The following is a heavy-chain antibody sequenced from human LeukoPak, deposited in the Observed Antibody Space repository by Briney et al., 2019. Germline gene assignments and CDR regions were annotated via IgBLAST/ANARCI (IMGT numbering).Heavy chain of an antibody. CDR1: GGSVSTGSYY. J-gene: IGHJ4*02. D-gene: IGHD3-22*01. CDR2: IHTSGTM. V-gene: IGHV4-61*09. Sequence: RASETLSLTCTVSGGSVSTGSYYWSWIRQPAGRGLEWIGHIHTSGTMNYNASVKSRVRISVETSKNQFSLRLSSVTAADTAVYFCARGILRDYYDSSGFYHRGGVGYWGQGTLVTVSS. CDR3: ARGILRDYYDSSGFYHRGGVGY.